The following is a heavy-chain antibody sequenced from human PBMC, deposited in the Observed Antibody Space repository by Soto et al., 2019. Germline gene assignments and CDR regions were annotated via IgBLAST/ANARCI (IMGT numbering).Heavy chain of an antibody. CDR2: IYYSGST. CDR3: ARYNVDCSGGSCYFAGFDP. Sequence: PSETLSLTCTVSGGSISSGDYYWSWIRQPPGKGLEWIGYIYYSGSTYYNPSLKSRVTISVDTSKNQFSLKLSSVTAADTAVYFCARYNVDCSGGSCYFAGFDPWGQGTLVTVSS. J-gene: IGHJ5*02. CDR1: GGSISSGDYY. D-gene: IGHD2-15*01. V-gene: IGHV4-30-4*01.